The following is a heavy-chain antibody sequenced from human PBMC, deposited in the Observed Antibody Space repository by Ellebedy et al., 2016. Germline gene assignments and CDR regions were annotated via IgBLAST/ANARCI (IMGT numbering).Heavy chain of an antibody. CDR3: ARDKGAGYCSGGTCYSFDY. Sequence: GGSLRLSCAASGFTFTSYAMHWVRQAPGKGLEWVAVTSYDGSDKYHADSVKGRFTISRDNSKNTVYRQMNSLRAEDTAVYYCARDKGAGYCSGGTCYSFDYWGQGTLVTVSS. CDR2: TSYDGSDK. V-gene: IGHV3-30*04. D-gene: IGHD2-15*01. J-gene: IGHJ4*02. CDR1: GFTFTSYA.